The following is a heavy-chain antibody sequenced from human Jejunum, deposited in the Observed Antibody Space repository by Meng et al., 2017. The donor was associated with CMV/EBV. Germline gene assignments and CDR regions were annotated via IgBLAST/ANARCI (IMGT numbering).Heavy chain of an antibody. D-gene: IGHD6-19*01. CDR2: IYWDDDK. Sequence: VFSLTTTGVAVCWIRQPPGTALEWLALIYWDDDKRYSPALNNRLSITKDTSKNAVVLTMTDMDPADTATYYCGHRPPIAVNGGAFAYWGQGTLVTVSS. V-gene: IGHV2-5*02. CDR1: VFSLTTTGVA. J-gene: IGHJ4*02. CDR3: GHRPPIAVNGGAFAY.